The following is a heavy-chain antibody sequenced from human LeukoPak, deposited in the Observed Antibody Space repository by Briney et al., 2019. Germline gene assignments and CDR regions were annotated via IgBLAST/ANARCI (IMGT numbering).Heavy chain of an antibody. CDR2: MNPNSGNT. D-gene: IGHD2-2*01. CDR1: GYTFTSYD. Sequence: GASVKVACKASGYTFTSYDINWVRQATGQGLEWIGWMNPNSGNTGYAQKFQGRATMTRKTSISTDYMQLSSLRSEDTAVYYCARARGIVVVPAATYGMDVWGQGTTVTVSS. V-gene: IGHV1-8*01. J-gene: IGHJ6*02. CDR3: ARARGIVVVPAATYGMDV.